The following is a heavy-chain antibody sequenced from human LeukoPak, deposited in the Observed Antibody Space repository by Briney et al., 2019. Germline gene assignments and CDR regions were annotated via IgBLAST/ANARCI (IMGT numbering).Heavy chain of an antibody. CDR1: GYTFTGYY. D-gene: IGHD2-2*01. J-gene: IGHJ4*02. V-gene: IGHV1-2*02. CDR2: INPNSGGT. Sequence: ASVKVSCKASGYTFTGYYMHWVRQAPGQGLEWMGWINPNSGGTNYAQKFQGRVTMTRDTSTNTAYMELSRLRSDDTAVYYCARIGYCSSTSCHFLDYWGQGTLVTVSS. CDR3: ARIGYCSSTSCHFLDY.